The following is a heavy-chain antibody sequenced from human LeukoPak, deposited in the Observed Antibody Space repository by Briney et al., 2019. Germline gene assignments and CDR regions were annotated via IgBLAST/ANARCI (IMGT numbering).Heavy chain of an antibody. J-gene: IGHJ4*02. CDR2: ISGSGGST. CDR3: AKDGGRAAAGTVDS. D-gene: IGHD6-13*01. CDR1: GFTFSSYA. Sequence: PGGSLRLSCVASGFTFSSYAMSWVRQAPGRGLEWVSGISGSGGSTYYADSVKGRFTISRDNSKNTLYLQINSLRADDTAVFYCAKDGGRAAAGTVDSWGQGALVTVSS. V-gene: IGHV3-23*01.